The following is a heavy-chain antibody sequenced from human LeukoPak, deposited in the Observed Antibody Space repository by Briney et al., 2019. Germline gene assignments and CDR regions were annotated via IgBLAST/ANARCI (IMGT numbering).Heavy chain of an antibody. V-gene: IGHV3-64*04. CDR3: ARRGYGDYAPFDY. CDR1: GFTFSSYV. J-gene: IGHJ4*02. CDR2: ISNYGGST. D-gene: IGHD4-17*01. Sequence: GGSLRLSCSASGFTFSSYVMHWVRQAPGKGLEFVSSISNYGGSTSYADSVKGRFTISRDNSKNTLYLQMNSLRAEDTAVYYCARRGYGDYAPFDYWGQGTLVTVSS.